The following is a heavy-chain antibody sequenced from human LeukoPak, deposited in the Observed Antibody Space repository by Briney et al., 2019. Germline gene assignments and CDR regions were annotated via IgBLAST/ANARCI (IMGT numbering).Heavy chain of an antibody. D-gene: IGHD7-27*01. CDR1: GFSFSDFY. J-gene: IGHJ4*02. CDR2: IKQDGSDK. V-gene: IGHV3-7*01. CDR3: ARENWGPDY. Sequence: GGSLRLSCAASGFSFSDFYMSWIRQAPGKGLEWVANIKQDGSDKHYVSSVKGRFTISRDNAKNSVYLQMNSLRDEDTAIYYCARENWGPDYWGQGTLVTVSS.